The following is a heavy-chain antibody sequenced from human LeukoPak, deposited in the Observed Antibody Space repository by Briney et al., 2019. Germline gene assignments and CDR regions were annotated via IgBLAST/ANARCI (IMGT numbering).Heavy chain of an antibody. Sequence: SETLSLTCTVSGGSISSYYWSWIRQPAGKGLEWIGRIYTSGSTNYNPSLKSRVTMSVDTSKNQFSLKLSSVTAADTAVYYCARALRDIVVVPAAIRNYYYYYMDVWGKGTTVTVSS. V-gene: IGHV4-4*07. J-gene: IGHJ6*03. CDR1: GGSISSYY. CDR3: ARALRDIVVVPAAIRNYYYYYMDV. CDR2: IYTSGST. D-gene: IGHD2-2*02.